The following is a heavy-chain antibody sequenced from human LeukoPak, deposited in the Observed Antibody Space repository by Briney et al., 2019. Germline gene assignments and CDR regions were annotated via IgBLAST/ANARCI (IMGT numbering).Heavy chain of an antibody. V-gene: IGHV3-23*01. CDR3: AKEGGTNGVSYYFDY. J-gene: IGHJ4*02. CDR2: ISGSGGST. D-gene: IGHD2-8*01. CDR1: GFTFSSYS. Sequence: GGSLRLSCAASGFTFSSYSMNWVRQAPGKGLEWVSAISGSGGSTYYADSVKGRFTISRDNSKNTLYLQMNSLRAEDTAVYYCAKEGGTNGVSYYFDYWGQGTLVTVSS.